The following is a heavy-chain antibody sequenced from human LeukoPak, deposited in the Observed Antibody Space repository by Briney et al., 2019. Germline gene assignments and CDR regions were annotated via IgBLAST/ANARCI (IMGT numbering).Heavy chain of an antibody. D-gene: IGHD3-3*01. CDR2: ISYDGGKT. V-gene: IGHV3-30-3*01. J-gene: IGHJ4*02. CDR1: GFIFGGYA. CDR3: ARGFNDFWSGSQLEY. Sequence: PGGSLRLSCAASGFIFGGYAMHWVRQAPGKGLQWLAFISYDGGKTYYADSVEGRFTISRDNSKSTVYLEINSLRSEDTAIYYCARGFNDFWSGSQLEYWGQGTLVTVSS.